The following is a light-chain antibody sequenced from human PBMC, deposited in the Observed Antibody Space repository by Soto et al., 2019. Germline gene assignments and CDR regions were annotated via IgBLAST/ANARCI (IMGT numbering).Light chain of an antibody. V-gene: IGKV3-11*01. CDR1: QSVSSY. CDR3: QQRSNWPRVT. J-gene: IGKJ4*01. Sequence: EIVLTQSPATLSLSPGERATLSCRASQSVSSYLACYQQNPGQAPRLLIYDASNRATGIPARFSGSVSGTDFTLTISSLEPKDFAVYYCQQRSNWPRVTFGGGTKVEIK. CDR2: DAS.